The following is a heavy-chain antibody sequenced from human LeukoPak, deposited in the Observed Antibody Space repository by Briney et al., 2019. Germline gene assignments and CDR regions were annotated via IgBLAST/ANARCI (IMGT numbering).Heavy chain of an antibody. CDR3: ARGPTTYYDFWSGYYAY. J-gene: IGHJ4*02. CDR2: INSDGSST. D-gene: IGHD3-3*01. Sequence: PGGSLRLSCAASGFTFSSYWMHWVRQAPGKGLVWVSRINSDGSSTSYADSVKGRFTISRDNAKNTLYLQMNSLRAEDTAVYHCARGPTTYYDFWSGYYAYWGQGTLVTVSS. V-gene: IGHV3-74*01. CDR1: GFTFSSYW.